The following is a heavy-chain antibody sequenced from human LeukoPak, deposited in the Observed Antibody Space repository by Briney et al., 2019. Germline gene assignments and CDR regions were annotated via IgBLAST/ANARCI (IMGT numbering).Heavy chain of an antibody. CDR3: ARTPLRGATFFTSYPNWFDT. CDR1: GGSISSGSYY. CDR2: VYSSGST. D-gene: IGHD3-10*01. J-gene: IGHJ5*02. V-gene: IGHV4-61*02. Sequence: SQTLSLTCTVSGGSISSGSYYWSWIRQPAGKGLEWIGRVYSSGSTDYNPSLKSRLSISVDTSKIQFSLRLSSVTVADTAVYYCARTPLRGATFFTSYPNWFDTWGQGTLVTVSS.